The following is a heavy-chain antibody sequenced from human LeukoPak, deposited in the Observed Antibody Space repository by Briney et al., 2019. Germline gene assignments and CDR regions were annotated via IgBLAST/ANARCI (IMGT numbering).Heavy chain of an antibody. CDR3: ARDRYSGYDGFGAFDI. D-gene: IGHD5-12*01. V-gene: IGHV4-59*01. CDR2: IYYRGST. CDR1: GGPLTSYY. Sequence: SETLSLTGAVSGGPLTSYYWTWIRQPPGKGLEWIGFIYYRGSTNYNPSLESRVTISIDTSKNRFSLKLSSVTAADTAVYYCARDRYSGYDGFGAFDIWGQGTMVTVSS. J-gene: IGHJ3*02.